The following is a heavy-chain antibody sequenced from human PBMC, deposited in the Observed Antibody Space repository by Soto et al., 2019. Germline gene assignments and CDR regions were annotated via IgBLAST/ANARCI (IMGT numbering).Heavy chain of an antibody. CDR3: ARERCSSTSCRDDS. V-gene: IGHV1-69*04. J-gene: IGHJ5*01. CDR2: IIPILGIA. D-gene: IGHD2-2*01. Sequence: SVKVSCKASGGTFSSYTISWVRQAPGQGLEWMGRIIPILGIANYAQKFQGRVTITADKSTSTAYMELSSLRSEDTAVYYCARERCSSTSCRDDSWGQGARVTVPQ. CDR1: GGTFSSYT.